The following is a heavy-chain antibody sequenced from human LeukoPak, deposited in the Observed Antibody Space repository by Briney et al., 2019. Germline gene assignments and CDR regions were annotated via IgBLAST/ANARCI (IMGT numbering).Heavy chain of an antibody. CDR3: AKSDCGSDGCKLLNY. CDR2: INGSGDAT. V-gene: IGHV3-23*01. CDR1: GFLFSHYT. D-gene: IGHD3-10*01. Sequence: GGSLRLSCAVSGFLFSHYTMTWVRQGPGKGLEWVSSINGSGDATLYADSVKGRFTISRDNAKNTVSLQMRNLRAEDTAVYYCAKSDCGSDGCKLLNYWGQGTLVIASS. J-gene: IGHJ4*02.